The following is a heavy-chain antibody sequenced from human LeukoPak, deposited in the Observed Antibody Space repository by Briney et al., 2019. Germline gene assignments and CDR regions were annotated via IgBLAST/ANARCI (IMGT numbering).Heavy chain of an antibody. D-gene: IGHD5-24*01. Sequence: SETLSLTCTVSGGSISSYYWSWIRQPPGKGLEWIGYIYYSGSTNYNPSLKSRVTISVDTSKNQFSLKLSSVTAADTAVYYCARAGWLQSKRIRHWYFDLWGRGTLVTVSS. V-gene: IGHV4-59*01. CDR1: GGSISSYY. CDR3: ARAGWLQSKRIRHWYFDL. J-gene: IGHJ2*01. CDR2: IYYSGST.